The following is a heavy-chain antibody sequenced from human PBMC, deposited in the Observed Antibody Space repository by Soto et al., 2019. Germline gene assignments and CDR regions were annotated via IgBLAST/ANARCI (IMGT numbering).Heavy chain of an antibody. CDR1: GGSISSSSYY. V-gene: IGHV4-39*01. Sequence: SETLSLTCTVSGGSISSSSYYWGWIRQPPGKGLEWIGSIDYSGSTYYNPSLKSRVTISVDTSKNQFSLKLSSVTAADTAVYYCARQARDVLLWFGELLAGDGDGPWFDPWGQGTLVTVSS. D-gene: IGHD3-10*01. J-gene: IGHJ5*02. CDR2: IDYSGST. CDR3: ARQARDVLLWFGELLAGDGDGPWFDP.